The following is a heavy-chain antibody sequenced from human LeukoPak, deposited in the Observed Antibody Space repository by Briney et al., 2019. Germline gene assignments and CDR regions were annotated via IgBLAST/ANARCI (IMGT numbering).Heavy chain of an antibody. J-gene: IGHJ4*02. Sequence: SVKVSCKASGGTFSTYTMSWVRQAAGQGLEWMGGIIPIFGTGNYAQKFQGRVTITAATSTNTAYMELRSLRSDDTAVYYCASASYYYDKGLLFDYWGQGTLVTVSS. CDR2: IIPIFGTG. V-gene: IGHV1-69*06. D-gene: IGHD3-22*01. CDR3: ASASYYYDKGLLFDY. CDR1: GGTFSTYT.